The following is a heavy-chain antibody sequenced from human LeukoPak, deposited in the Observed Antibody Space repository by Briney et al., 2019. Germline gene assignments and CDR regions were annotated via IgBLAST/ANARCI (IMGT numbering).Heavy chain of an antibody. CDR3: ARESAGVLDY. D-gene: IGHD1-1*01. CDR1: GFSFVNHW. J-gene: IGHJ4*02. Sequence: GGSLRLSCAASGFSFVNHWLSWVRQAPGKGLEWVSSISSSSSYIYYADSVKGRFTISRDNSKNTLYLQMNSLRAEDTAVYYCARESAGVLDYWGQGTLVTVSS. CDR2: ISSSSSYI. V-gene: IGHV3-21*01.